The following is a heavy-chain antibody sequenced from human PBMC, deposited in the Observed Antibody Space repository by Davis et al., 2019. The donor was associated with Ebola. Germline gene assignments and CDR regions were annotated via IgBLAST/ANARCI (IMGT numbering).Heavy chain of an antibody. D-gene: IGHD3-22*01. CDR3: ARDSGYGDLAMDV. V-gene: IGHV3-74*01. Sequence: GESLKISCAASGFTFSSYSMNWVRQAPGKGLVWVSRINSDGSSTSYADSVKGRFTISRDNAKNTLYLQMNSLRAEDTAVYYCARDSGYGDLAMDVWGKGTTVTVSS. CDR2: INSDGSST. J-gene: IGHJ6*03. CDR1: GFTFSSYS.